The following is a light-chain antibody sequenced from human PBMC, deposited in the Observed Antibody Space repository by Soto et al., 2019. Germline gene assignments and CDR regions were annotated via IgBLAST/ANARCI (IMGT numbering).Light chain of an antibody. CDR1: QNLRSS. V-gene: IGKV3-15*01. Sequence: LVTQSTATLSVSPGERATLSCRASQNLRSSLAWYQQKPGQAPRLLIYGASTRATGIPARFSGSGSGTEFTLTISSLQSEDFAVYFCQQYNSWPQTFGQGTKVDI. CDR2: GAS. J-gene: IGKJ1*01. CDR3: QQYNSWPQT.